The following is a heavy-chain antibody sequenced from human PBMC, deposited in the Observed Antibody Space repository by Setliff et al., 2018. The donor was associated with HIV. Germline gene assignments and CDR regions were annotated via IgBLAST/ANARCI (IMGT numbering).Heavy chain of an antibody. V-gene: IGHV4-31*03. Sequence: PSETLSLTCSVSGASITRGGDFWSWIRQHPGKGLEWIGYIYYTGSTYYNPSLRSRVSISLDPSKNHFSLKLSSVTAADTAVYYCARFRVERRLSNRFDPWGQGTLVTVSS. CDR2: IYYTGST. J-gene: IGHJ5*02. D-gene: IGHD1-1*01. CDR3: ARFRVERRLSNRFDP. CDR1: GASITRGGDF.